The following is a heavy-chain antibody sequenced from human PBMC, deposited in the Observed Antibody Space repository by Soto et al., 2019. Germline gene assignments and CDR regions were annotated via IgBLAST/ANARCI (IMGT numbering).Heavy chain of an antibody. CDR1: GGTFSSYT. Sequence: QVQLVQSGAEVKKPGSSVKVSCKASGGTFSSYTISWVRQAPGQGLEWMGRIIPILGIANYAQKFQGRVTITADKSTSTAYMELSSLRSEDTAVYYCARAGGGSGYFPFPLDWGQGTLVTVSS. CDR2: IIPILGIA. CDR3: ARAGGGSGYFPFPLD. V-gene: IGHV1-69*02. J-gene: IGHJ4*02. D-gene: IGHD3-22*01.